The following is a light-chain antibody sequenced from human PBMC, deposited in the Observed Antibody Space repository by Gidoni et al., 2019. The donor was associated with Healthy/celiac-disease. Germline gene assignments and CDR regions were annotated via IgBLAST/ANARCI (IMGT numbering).Light chain of an antibody. CDR3: QQYDNLPLT. Sequence: DIQMTQSPSSLSASVGDRVTITCQASQDISNYFNWYQQKPGKAPKLLIYDASNLETGVPSRFSGSGSGTDFTFTISSLQPEDIATYYCQQYDNLPLTFXGXTKVXIK. CDR1: QDISNY. CDR2: DAS. J-gene: IGKJ4*01. V-gene: IGKV1-33*01.